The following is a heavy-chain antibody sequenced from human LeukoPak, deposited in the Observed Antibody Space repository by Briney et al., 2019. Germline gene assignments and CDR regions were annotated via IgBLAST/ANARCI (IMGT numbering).Heavy chain of an antibody. CDR1: GGSVSSGSYY. J-gene: IGHJ6*03. CDR3: AREDIVVVVAGTRGYYYYYYMDV. CDR2: IYYSGST. V-gene: IGHV4-61*01. D-gene: IGHD2-15*01. Sequence: SATLSLTCTVSGGSVSSGSYYWSWIRQPPGKGLEWIGYIYYSGSTNYNPSLKSRVTISVDTSKNQFSLKLSSVTAADTAVYYCAREDIVVVVAGTRGYYYYYYMDVWGKGTTVTVSS.